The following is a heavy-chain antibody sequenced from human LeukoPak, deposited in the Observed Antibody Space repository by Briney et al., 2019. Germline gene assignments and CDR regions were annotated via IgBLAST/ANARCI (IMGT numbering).Heavy chain of an antibody. V-gene: IGHV3-30*18. J-gene: IGHJ4*02. CDR2: ISYDGSTE. D-gene: IGHD2-2*01. Sequence: GGSPRPSCAASGFAFSSYGVHWVRQAPGKGLEWVAVISYDGSTEYYIDSVKGRFTISRDNSKNTLYLQMNGLRAEDTAVYYCAKETYSTSWQLDSWGQGTLVTVSS. CDR1: GFAFSSYG. CDR3: AKETYSTSWQLDS.